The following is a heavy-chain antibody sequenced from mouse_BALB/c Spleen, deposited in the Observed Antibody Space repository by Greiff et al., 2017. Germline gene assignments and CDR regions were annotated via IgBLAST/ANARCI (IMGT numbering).Heavy chain of an antibody. J-gene: IGHJ4*01. CDR1: GFSLTSYG. Sequence: VQVVESGPGLVQPSQSLSITCTVSGFSLTSYGVHWVRQSPGKGLEWLGVIWSGGSTDYNAAFISRLSISKDNSKSQVFFKMNSLQANDTAIYYCARKDYGNYDYAMDYWGQGTSVTVSS. V-gene: IGHV2-2*02. CDR2: IWSGGST. D-gene: IGHD2-1*01. CDR3: ARKDYGNYDYAMDY.